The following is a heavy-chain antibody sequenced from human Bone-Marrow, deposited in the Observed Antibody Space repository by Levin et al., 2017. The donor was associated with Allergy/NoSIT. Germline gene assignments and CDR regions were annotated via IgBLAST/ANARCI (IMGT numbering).Heavy chain of an antibody. V-gene: IGHV3-23*01. CDR3: AKESPYCSSSSCRNYYFDY. Sequence: LSLTCAASGFTFSSYAMSWVRQAPGKGLEWVSAISNNGGSTYYADSVKGRFTISRDNSKNTLYLQMNSLGAEDTAVYYCAKESPYCSSSSCRNYYFDYWGQGTLVTVSS. J-gene: IGHJ4*02. CDR2: ISNNGGST. D-gene: IGHD2-2*01. CDR1: GFTFSSYA.